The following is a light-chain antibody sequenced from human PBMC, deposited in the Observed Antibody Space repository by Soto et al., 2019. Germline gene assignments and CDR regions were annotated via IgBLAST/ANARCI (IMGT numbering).Light chain of an antibody. J-gene: IGLJ2*01. CDR1: SSDVGGYNY. Sequence: QAVVTQPASVSGSPGQSITISCTGTSSDVGGYNYVSWYQQHPGKAPKLMIYEVSNRPSEVSNRFSGSKSGNTASLTISGLQAEDEGNYYCSSYTSGSTLVVFGGGTKVTVL. CDR3: SSYTSGSTLVV. V-gene: IGLV2-14*01. CDR2: EVS.